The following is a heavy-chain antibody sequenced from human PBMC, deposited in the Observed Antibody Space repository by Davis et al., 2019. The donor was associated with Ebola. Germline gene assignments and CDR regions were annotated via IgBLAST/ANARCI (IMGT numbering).Heavy chain of an antibody. J-gene: IGHJ6*02. CDR2: INSDGSST. CDR1: GFTSSSYW. CDR3: ARGDFWSGYYGWIYYYYGMDV. V-gene: IGHV3-74*01. D-gene: IGHD3-3*01. Sequence: HTGGSLRLSCAASGFTSSSYWMHWVRQAPGKGLVWVSRINSDGSSTSYADSVKGRFTISRDNAKNTLYLQMNSLRAEDTAVYYCARGDFWSGYYGWIYYYYGMDVWGQGTTVTVSS.